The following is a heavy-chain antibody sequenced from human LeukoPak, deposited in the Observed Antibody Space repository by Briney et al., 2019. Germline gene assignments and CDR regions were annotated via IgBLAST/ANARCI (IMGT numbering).Heavy chain of an antibody. V-gene: IGHV4-34*01. Sequence: SETLSLTCAVYGGSFSGYYWSWIRQPPGKGLEWIGEINHSGSTNYNPSLKSRVTISVDTSKNQFSLKLSSVTAADTAVYYCARGEYDLDYGDYDSGTDFDYWGQGTLVTVSS. D-gene: IGHD4-17*01. J-gene: IGHJ4*02. CDR1: GGSFSGYY. CDR2: INHSGST. CDR3: ARGEYDLDYGDYDSGTDFDY.